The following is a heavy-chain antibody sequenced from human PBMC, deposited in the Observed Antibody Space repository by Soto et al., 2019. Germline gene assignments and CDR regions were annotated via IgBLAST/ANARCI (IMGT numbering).Heavy chain of an antibody. D-gene: IGHD6-13*01. J-gene: IGHJ6*02. CDR3: ARDRGYSSSWYPQFSYYYYGMDV. Sequence: SVKVSCKASGGTFSSYAISWVRQAPGQGLEWMGGIIPIFGTANYAQKFQGRVTITADKSTSTAYMELSSLRSEGTAVYYCARDRGYSSSWYPQFSYYYYGMDVWGQGTTVTVSS. CDR2: IIPIFGTA. CDR1: GGTFSSYA. V-gene: IGHV1-69*06.